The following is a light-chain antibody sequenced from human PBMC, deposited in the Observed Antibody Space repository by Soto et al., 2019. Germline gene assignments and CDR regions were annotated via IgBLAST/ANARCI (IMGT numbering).Light chain of an antibody. CDR2: GAS. CDR1: QSVSSN. CDR3: QQYNSMIT. J-gene: IGKJ5*01. V-gene: IGKV3-15*01. Sequence: EIVMTQSPATLSVSPGERPTLSGRASQSVSSNLAWYQQTPGQAPRFLIYGASTTATGIPARFSGSGSGTEFTLTISSLQSEDFAVYYCQQYNSMITFGQGTRLEIK.